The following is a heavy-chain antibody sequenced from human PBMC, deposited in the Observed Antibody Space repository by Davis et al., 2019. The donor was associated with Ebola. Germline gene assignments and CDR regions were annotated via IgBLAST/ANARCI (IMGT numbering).Heavy chain of an antibody. D-gene: IGHD2-2*01. J-gene: IGHJ6*04. CDR3: ASQCSSTSCYYGMDV. CDR1: GFTFSSYW. CDR2: INSHGSST. V-gene: IGHV3-74*01. Sequence: PGGSLRLSCAASGFTFSSYWMHWVRPAPGKGLVWVSRINSHGSSTSYADSVKGRFTISRDNAKNTLYLQMNSLRAEDTAVYYCASQCSSTSCYYGMDVWGKGTTVTVSS.